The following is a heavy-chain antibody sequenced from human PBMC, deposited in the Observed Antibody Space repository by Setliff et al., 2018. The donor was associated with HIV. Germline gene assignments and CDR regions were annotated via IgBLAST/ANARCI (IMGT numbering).Heavy chain of an antibody. Sequence: GGSLRLSCAASGYSFSSYTMNWVRQAPGKGLEWVSYISSSSTTVYYVESVKGRFTISRDNAKNSLYLQMNSLRAEDTALYYCARDSGVATIRKSALDYWGQGTLVTVSS. CDR2: ISSSSTTV. CDR3: ARDSGVATIRKSALDY. D-gene: IGHD5-12*01. J-gene: IGHJ4*02. V-gene: IGHV3-48*04. CDR1: GYSFSSYT.